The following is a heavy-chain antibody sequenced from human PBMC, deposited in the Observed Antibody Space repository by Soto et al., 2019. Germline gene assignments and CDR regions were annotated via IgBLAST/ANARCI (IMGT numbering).Heavy chain of an antibody. CDR2: IYTSGGT. CDR3: ARGGSTAVAGNRGYYYYGMDV. CDR1: GGSISSYY. V-gene: IGHV4-4*07. Sequence: PSETLSLTCTVSGGSISSYYWSWIRQPAGKGLEWIGRIYTSGGTNYNPSLKSRVTMSVDTSKNQFSLKLSSVTAADTAVYYCARGGSTAVAGNRGYYYYGMDVWGQGTTVTVSS. D-gene: IGHD6-19*01. J-gene: IGHJ6*02.